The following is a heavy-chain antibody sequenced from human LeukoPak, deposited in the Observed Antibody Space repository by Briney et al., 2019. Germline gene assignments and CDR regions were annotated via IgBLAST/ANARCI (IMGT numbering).Heavy chain of an antibody. CDR1: GFTFSSYG. D-gene: IGHD1/OR15-1a*01. V-gene: IGHV3-30*02. CDR2: IRYDGSNK. CDR3: AKKTGITGYAFDI. Sequence: AGGSLRLSCAASGFTFSSYGMHWVRQAPGKGLEWVAFIRYDGSNKYYADSVKGRFTISRDNSKSTLYLQMNSLRAEDTAVYHCAKKTGITGYAFDIWGQGTMVTVSS. J-gene: IGHJ3*02.